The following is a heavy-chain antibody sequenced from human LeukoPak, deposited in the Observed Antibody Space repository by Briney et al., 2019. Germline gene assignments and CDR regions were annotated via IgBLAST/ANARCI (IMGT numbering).Heavy chain of an antibody. D-gene: IGHD6-13*01. CDR1: GFTFSSYA. Sequence: GGSLRLSCAASGFTFSSYAMSWVRQAPGKGLEWVSAISGSGGSTYYADSVKGRFTISRDNSKNTLYLQMNSLRAEDTAVYSCALIYYSSSWYPASGDNWFDPWGQGTLVTVSS. CDR3: ALIYYSSSWYPASGDNWFDP. V-gene: IGHV3-23*01. J-gene: IGHJ5*02. CDR2: ISGSGGST.